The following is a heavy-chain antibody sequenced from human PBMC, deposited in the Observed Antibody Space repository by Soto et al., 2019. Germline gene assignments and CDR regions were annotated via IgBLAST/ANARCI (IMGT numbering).Heavy chain of an antibody. D-gene: IGHD6-13*01. J-gene: IGHJ6*02. CDR2: ISSSGSTI. CDR3: ARDRSSSSWYYYYGMDV. V-gene: IGHV3-48*03. CDR1: GFTFTSYE. Sequence: PGGCLRLSCAASGFTFTSYEMNWVRQAQGKGLEWVSYISSSGSTIYYADSVKGRFTISRDNAKNSLYLQMNSLRAEDTAVYYCARDRSSSSWYYYYGMDVWGQGT.